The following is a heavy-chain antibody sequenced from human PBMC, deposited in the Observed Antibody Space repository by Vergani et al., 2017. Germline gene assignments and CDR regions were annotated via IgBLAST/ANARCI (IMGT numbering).Heavy chain of an antibody. Sequence: QVHLVESGGGVDQPGRSLRLSCVVSGFTSSYYGMHWVRQAPGKGLEWVAVISYDGTQKYYADSVKGRFTITRDNSKCTLYLQMNSLRTDDTAVYYCAKQSCGTPGCQIGYFREWGQGTLVTVSS. CDR1: GFTSSYYG. CDR3: AKQSCGTPGCQIGYFRE. D-gene: IGHD1-1*01. CDR2: ISYDGTQK. V-gene: IGHV3-30*18. J-gene: IGHJ1*01.